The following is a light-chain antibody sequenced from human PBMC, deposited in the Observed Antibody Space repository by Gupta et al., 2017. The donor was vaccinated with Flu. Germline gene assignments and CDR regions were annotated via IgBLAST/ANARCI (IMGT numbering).Light chain of an antibody. V-gene: IGKV3-20*01. CDR2: GVS. Sequence: DIVLTQSLAHLSLSSGERVILPCRTSQPITENRIAWYQQRSGQAPRLLISGVSKRATGVPDRFSGSGSGTEFTLTISSLEPEDLALYHCQQHRDSPRTFGEGT. J-gene: IGKJ1*01. CDR3: QQHRDSPRT. CDR1: QPITENR.